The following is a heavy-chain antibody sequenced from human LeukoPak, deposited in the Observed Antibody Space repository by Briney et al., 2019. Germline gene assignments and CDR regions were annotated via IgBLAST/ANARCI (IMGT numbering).Heavy chain of an antibody. CDR1: GFTFSTYT. V-gene: IGHV3-30-3*01. CDR2: VSYDGSNK. D-gene: IGHD1-26*01. Sequence: PGRSLRLSCAASGFTFSTYTMHWVRQAPGKGLEWVAAVSYDGSNKYYADSVKGRFTISRDNSKNTLYLQMNTLRAQDTAVYYCARASHSRSTFYFDYWGQGTLVTVSS. CDR3: ARASHSRSTFYFDY. J-gene: IGHJ4*02.